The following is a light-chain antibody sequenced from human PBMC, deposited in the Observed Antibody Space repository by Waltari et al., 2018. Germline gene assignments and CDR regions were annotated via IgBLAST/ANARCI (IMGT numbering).Light chain of an antibody. CDR3: QQTHSIPFT. Sequence: DIQMTQSPSSLSASVGDRVTITCRASQTISRYFNWYQQKPGKAPKLLIYAASTLQSGVPARFCGSGSGTDFILTISSLQPEDFATYYCQQTHSIPFTFGQGTKVEI. V-gene: IGKV1-39*01. CDR1: QTISRY. CDR2: AAS. J-gene: IGKJ2*01.